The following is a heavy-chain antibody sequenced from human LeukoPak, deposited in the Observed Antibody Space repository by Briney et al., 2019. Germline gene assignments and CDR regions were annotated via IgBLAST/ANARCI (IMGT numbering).Heavy chain of an antibody. D-gene: IGHD3-9*01. Sequence: ASVKVSRKVSGYTLTELSMHWVRQAPGKGLEWMGGFDPEDGETIYAQKFQGRVTMTEDTSTDTAYMELSSLGSEDTAVYYCATGWGLRYFDWLLSDYWGQGTLVTVSS. CDR2: FDPEDGET. V-gene: IGHV1-24*01. CDR1: GYTLTELS. CDR3: ATGWGLRYFDWLLSDY. J-gene: IGHJ4*02.